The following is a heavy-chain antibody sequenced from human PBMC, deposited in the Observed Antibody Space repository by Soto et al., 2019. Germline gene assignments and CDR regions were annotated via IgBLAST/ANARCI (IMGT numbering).Heavy chain of an antibody. CDR2: IYYSGTT. CDR3: ARDQVGRYSFWSGTYITDYYYYMDV. D-gene: IGHD3-3*01. V-gene: IGHV4-59*01. CDR1: GGSISNYY. Sequence: QVQLQESGPGLVEPSETLSLTCTVSGGSISNYYWSWIRQPPGKGLEWIGYIYYSGTTNYNPSLKSRVTISVDTSKNQFSLSLTSVTAADTAVYYCARDQVGRYSFWSGTYITDYYYYMDVWGKGTTVTVSS. J-gene: IGHJ6*03.